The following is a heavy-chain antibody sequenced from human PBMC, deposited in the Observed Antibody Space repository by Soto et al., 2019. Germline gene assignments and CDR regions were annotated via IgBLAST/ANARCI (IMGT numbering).Heavy chain of an antibody. CDR2: IGPASGDT. CDR3: GRGRSGQLVVFY. V-gene: IGHV1-2*02. CDR1: GYTFTGHY. Sequence: ASVKVSCKASGYTFTGHYIHWVRQAPGQGPEWMGEIGPASGDTRYAQKFQGRVTMTRDTSITTVYMELNNLSPDDTAVYYCGRGRSGQLVVFYWGQGTPVTVSS. D-gene: IGHD3-10*01. J-gene: IGHJ4*02.